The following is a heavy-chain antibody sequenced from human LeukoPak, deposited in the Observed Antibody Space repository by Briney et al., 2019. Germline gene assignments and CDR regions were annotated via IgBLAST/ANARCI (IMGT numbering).Heavy chain of an antibody. CDR1: GFTFSYYW. Sequence: GGSLRLSRAASGFTFSYYWMHWVRQAPGKGLEWVSRINERATIISYADSVKGRFTISRENARTTLYLQMNSLTAEDTAVYYCVRDRILVWTPGDDFDHWGQGALVTVSS. CDR2: INERATII. J-gene: IGHJ4*02. V-gene: IGHV3-74*01. D-gene: IGHD3-16*01. CDR3: VRDRILVWTPGDDFDH.